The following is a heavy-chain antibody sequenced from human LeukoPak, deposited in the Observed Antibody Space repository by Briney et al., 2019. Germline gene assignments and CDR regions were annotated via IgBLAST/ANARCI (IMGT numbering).Heavy chain of an antibody. V-gene: IGHV1-69*13. J-gene: IGHJ5*02. CDR3: ALGQQWLVPNWFDP. Sequence: ASVKVSCKASGGTFSSYAISWVRQAPGQGLEWMGGIIPIFGTANYAQKFQGRVTITADESTSTAYMELSSLRSEDTAVYYRALGQQWLVPNWFDPWGQGTLVTVSS. CDR1: GGTFSSYA. D-gene: IGHD6-19*01. CDR2: IIPIFGTA.